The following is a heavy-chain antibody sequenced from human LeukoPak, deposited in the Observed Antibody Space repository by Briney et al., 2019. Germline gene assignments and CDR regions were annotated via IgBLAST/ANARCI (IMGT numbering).Heavy chain of an antibody. CDR2: ISYDGSNK. Sequence: GGSLRLSCAASGFTFDDYGMSWVRQGPGKGLEWVAVISYDGSNKYYADSVKGRFTISRDNSKNTLYLQMNSLRAEDTAVYYCAKGYSSIWDFDYWGQGTLVTVSS. J-gene: IGHJ4*02. CDR1: GFTFDDYG. D-gene: IGHD6-13*01. V-gene: IGHV3-30*18. CDR3: AKGYSSIWDFDY.